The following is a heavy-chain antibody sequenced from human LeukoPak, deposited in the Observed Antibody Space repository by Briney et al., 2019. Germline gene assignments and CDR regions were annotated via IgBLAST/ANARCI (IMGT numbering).Heavy chain of an antibody. CDR1: GGSISSGGYY. J-gene: IGHJ4*02. D-gene: IGHD5-24*01. Sequence: SETLSLTCTVSGGSISSGGYYWSWIRQPPGKGLEWIGYIYYSGSTNYNPSLKSRVTISVDTSKNQFSLKLSSVTAADTAVYYCARHLMATITGGVGYFDYWGQGTLVTVSS. CDR3: ARHLMATITGGVGYFDY. V-gene: IGHV4-61*08. CDR2: IYYSGST.